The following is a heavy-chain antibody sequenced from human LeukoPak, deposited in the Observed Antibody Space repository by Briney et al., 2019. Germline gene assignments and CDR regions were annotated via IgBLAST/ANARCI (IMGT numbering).Heavy chain of an antibody. CDR3: ARDGGSGSYYYYGMDV. D-gene: IGHD3-10*01. Sequence: ASVKVSCKASGYTFTGYYMHWVRQAPGQGLEWMGWINPNSGGTNYAQKFQSWVTMTRDTSISTAYMELSRLRSDDTAVYYCARDGGSGSYYYYGMDVWGQGTTVTVSS. CDR1: GYTFTGYY. J-gene: IGHJ6*02. CDR2: INPNSGGT. V-gene: IGHV1-2*04.